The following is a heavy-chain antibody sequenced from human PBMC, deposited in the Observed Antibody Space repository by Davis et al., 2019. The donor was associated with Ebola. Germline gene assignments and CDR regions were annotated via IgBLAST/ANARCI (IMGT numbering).Heavy chain of an antibody. J-gene: IGHJ6*02. CDR1: GGPISTYY. V-gene: IGHV4-59*01. Sequence: SETLSLTCTVSGGPISTYYWNWIRQPPGKGLEWIGYVYRNGRTNYNSSLSSRVTISVDMSKSQVSLRLTSVTAADTAVYYCAREVRLPSGSYDYYYHGMDVWGRGTTVIVSS. CDR2: VYRNGRT. D-gene: IGHD3-16*01. CDR3: AREVRLPSGSYDYYYHGMDV.